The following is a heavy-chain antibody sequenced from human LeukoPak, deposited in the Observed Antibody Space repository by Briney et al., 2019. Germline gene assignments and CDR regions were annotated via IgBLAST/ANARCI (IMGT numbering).Heavy chain of an antibody. V-gene: IGHV3-48*02. Sequence: GGSPRPSRVASALTSTSYSRNWVRQAPGKGLEWVSYISSSSSTIYYADSVKGRFTISRDNAKNSLYLQMNSLRDEDTAVYYWASSSGPFDNWGQGTLVTVSS. D-gene: IGHD6-19*01. J-gene: IGHJ4*02. CDR2: ISSSSSTI. CDR3: ASSSGPFDN. CDR1: ALTSTSYS.